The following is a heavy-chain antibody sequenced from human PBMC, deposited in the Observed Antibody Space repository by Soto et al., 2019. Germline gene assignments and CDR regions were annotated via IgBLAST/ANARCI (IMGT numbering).Heavy chain of an antibody. Sequence: EVQLVESGGGLVQPGGSLRLSCAASGLPFGDNWMHWVRQAPGKGLVWVSRVSNDGSDTTYADSVRGRYTVSRDNAKSTVYLQMNRLRADDTAVYYCARDSYSSATHWGHGTLVTVSS. D-gene: IGHD4-4*01. V-gene: IGHV3-74*01. CDR3: ARDSYSSATH. J-gene: IGHJ4*01. CDR1: GLPFGDNW. CDR2: VSNDGSDT.